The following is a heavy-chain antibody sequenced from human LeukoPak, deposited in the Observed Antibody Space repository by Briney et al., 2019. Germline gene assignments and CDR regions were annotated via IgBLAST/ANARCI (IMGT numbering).Heavy chain of an antibody. CDR1: GGSFSGYY. J-gene: IGHJ4*02. D-gene: IGHD2-15*01. Sequence: SETLSLTCAVYGGSFSGYYWSWIRQPPGEGLEWIGEINHSGSTNYNPSLKSRVTISVDTSKNQFSLKLSSVTAADTAVYYCALGYCSGGSCQHSYYFDYWGQGTLVTVSS. CDR2: INHSGST. CDR3: ALGYCSGGSCQHSYYFDY. V-gene: IGHV4-34*01.